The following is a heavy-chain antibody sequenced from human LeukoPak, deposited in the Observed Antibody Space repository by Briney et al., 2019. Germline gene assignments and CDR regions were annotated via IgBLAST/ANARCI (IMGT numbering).Heavy chain of an antibody. CDR3: AKDWGYTTMVSYYFDY. Sequence: GGPLGLSCAASGFTFSGYGMHWVRQAPDKGLEWVAVIWYDGNNKYYADSVKGRFTISRDNSKNTLYLQMNSLRAEDTAVYYCAKDWGYTTMVSYYFDYWGQGALVTVSS. CDR1: GFTFSGYG. CDR2: IWYDGNNK. V-gene: IGHV3-33*06. D-gene: IGHD5-18*01. J-gene: IGHJ4*02.